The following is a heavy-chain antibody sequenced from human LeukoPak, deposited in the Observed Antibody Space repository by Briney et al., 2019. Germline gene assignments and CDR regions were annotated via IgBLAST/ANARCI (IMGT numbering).Heavy chain of an antibody. CDR1: GFTFSSSW. D-gene: IGHD1-1*01. CDR3: ARGTGTTFDY. CDR2: LNNDGSTT. J-gene: IGHJ4*02. Sequence: GGSRRLSCAASGFTFSSSWMHWVRQAPGKGLVWVSRLNNDGSTTTYAGSVKGRFTISRDNAKNTPYLQMNSRRAEDTAVYYCARGTGTTFDYWGQGTLVTVSS. V-gene: IGHV3-74*01.